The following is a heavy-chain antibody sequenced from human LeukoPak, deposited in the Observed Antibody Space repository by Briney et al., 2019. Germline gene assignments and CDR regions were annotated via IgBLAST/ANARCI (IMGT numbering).Heavy chain of an antibody. CDR3: ARAGTDSRGWQKYYFDY. CDR1: AFTVSSNY. V-gene: IGHV3-53*01. J-gene: IGHJ4*02. D-gene: IGHD6-19*01. Sequence: VGSLRLSCAASAFTVSSNYMSWVRQAPGKGLEWVSVIYSGGSTYYADSVKGRFTISRDNSKNTLYLQMNSLRAEDTAVYYCARAGTDSRGWQKYYFDYWGQGTLVTVSS. CDR2: IYSGGST.